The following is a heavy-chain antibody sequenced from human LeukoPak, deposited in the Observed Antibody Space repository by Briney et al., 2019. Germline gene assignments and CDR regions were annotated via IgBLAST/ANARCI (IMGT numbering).Heavy chain of an antibody. CDR2: IYHSGSA. D-gene: IGHD2-2*01. V-gene: IGHV4-38-2*02. Sequence: PSETLSLTCAVSGYSISSGYQWAWIRQPSGKTLEWIGSIYHSGSAHYNPSLKSRVTISVDRSNNQFSLRLSSVTAADTAVYYCARDPRWLTPDCTSTSCYENYFDPWGQGTLVTVSS. CDR3: ARDPRWLTPDCTSTSCYENYFDP. J-gene: IGHJ5*02. CDR1: GYSISSGYQ.